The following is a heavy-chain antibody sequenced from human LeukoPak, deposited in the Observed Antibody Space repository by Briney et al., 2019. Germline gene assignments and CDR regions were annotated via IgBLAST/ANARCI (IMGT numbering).Heavy chain of an antibody. V-gene: IGHV3-49*04. Sequence: PGRSLRLSCTASGFTFGDYAMSWVRQAPGKGLEGVGFIRSKAYGGTTEYAASVKGRFTISRDDSTSIAYLQMNSLKTEDTAVYYCTRMNYYYGMDVWGQGTTVTVSS. CDR3: TRMNYYYGMDV. J-gene: IGHJ6*02. CDR2: IRSKAYGGTT. CDR1: GFTFGDYA.